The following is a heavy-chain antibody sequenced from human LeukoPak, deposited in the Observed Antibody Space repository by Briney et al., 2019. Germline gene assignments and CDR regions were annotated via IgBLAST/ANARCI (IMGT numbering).Heavy chain of an antibody. CDR3: VTSKWLGGAFDI. D-gene: IGHD6-19*01. CDR2: FDPEDGET. J-gene: IGHJ3*02. Sequence: ASVKVSCKVSGYTLTELSMHWVRQAPGKGLEWMGGFDPEDGETIYAQKFQGRVTMTEGTSTDTAYMELSSLRSEDTAVYYCVTSKWLGGAFDIWGQGTMVTVSS. V-gene: IGHV1-24*01. CDR1: GYTLTELS.